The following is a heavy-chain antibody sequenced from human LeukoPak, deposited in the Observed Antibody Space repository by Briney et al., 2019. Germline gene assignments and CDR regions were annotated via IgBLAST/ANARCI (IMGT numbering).Heavy chain of an antibody. J-gene: IGHJ4*02. D-gene: IGHD5-18*01. CDR2: IHASGST. Sequence: SETLSLTCTVSDGSINEYYWSWIRQSPGKGLEWIGYIHASGSTVYNPSLESRVTFSIGSPKNHFFLRMTSVTAADTAVYYCARGAALVTHKYFDYWGPGTLVTVSS. V-gene: IGHV4-4*08. CDR1: DGSINEYY. CDR3: ARGAALVTHKYFDY.